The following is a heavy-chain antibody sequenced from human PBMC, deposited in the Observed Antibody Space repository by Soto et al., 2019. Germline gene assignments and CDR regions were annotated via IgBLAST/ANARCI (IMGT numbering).Heavy chain of an antibody. Sequence: GGSLRLSCAASGFTFSSYAMHWVRQAPGKGLEWVAVISYDGSNKYYADSVKGRFTISRDNSKNTLYLQMNSLRAEDTAVYYCARPSTPSGSYLGYFDYWGQGTLVTVSS. J-gene: IGHJ4*02. CDR3: ARPSTPSGSYLGYFDY. D-gene: IGHD1-26*01. CDR1: GFTFSSYA. V-gene: IGHV3-30-3*01. CDR2: ISYDGSNK.